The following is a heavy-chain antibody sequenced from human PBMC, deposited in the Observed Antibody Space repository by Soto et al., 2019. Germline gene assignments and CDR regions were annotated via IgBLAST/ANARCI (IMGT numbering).Heavy chain of an antibody. D-gene: IGHD2-2*01. CDR3: ARNWNLALVPAAYFDS. Sequence: ETLSLTCTVSNDSVLTSIYYWAWLRQPPGKGLEWIATIYYSGLTYYNPSLQSRVTISIDTSKNQFSLSLRSVTAADTAVYYCARNWNLALVPAAYFDSWGQGTLVTVSS. V-gene: IGHV4-39*01. CDR2: IYYSGLT. J-gene: IGHJ4*02. CDR1: NDSVLTSIYY.